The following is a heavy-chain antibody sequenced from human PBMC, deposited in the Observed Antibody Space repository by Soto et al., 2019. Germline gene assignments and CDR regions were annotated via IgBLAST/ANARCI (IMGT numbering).Heavy chain of an antibody. CDR1: GGSINTFY. V-gene: IGHV4-4*07. Sequence: SETLSLTCTVSGGSINTFYWSWVRQPAGKGLEWIGRIFSSGSTSFSPSLESRVAMSVDTSKNHFSLNLSSVTAADMAVYYCAREGSYSAYNFAHGIQLWSFDFWGQGALVTVSS. J-gene: IGHJ4*02. D-gene: IGHD5-12*01. CDR3: AREGSYSAYNFAHGIQLWSFDF. CDR2: IFSSGST.